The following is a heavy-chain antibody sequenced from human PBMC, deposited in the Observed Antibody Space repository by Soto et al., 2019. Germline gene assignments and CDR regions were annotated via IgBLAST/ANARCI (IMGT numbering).Heavy chain of an antibody. D-gene: IGHD3-10*01. CDR2: ISAYNGNT. CDR3: ARITMVRGVIITWDY. Sequence: QVQLVQSGAEVKKPGASVKVSCKASGYTFTSYGISWVRQAPGQGLEWMGWISAYNGNTNYAQKLQGRVTMTTDTSKRTAYRGLRSLRSDDTAVYYCARITMVRGVIITWDYWGQGTLVTVSS. V-gene: IGHV1-18*01. CDR1: GYTFTSYG. J-gene: IGHJ4*02.